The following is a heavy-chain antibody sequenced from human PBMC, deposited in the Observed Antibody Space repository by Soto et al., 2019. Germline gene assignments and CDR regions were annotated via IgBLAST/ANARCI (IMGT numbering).Heavy chain of an antibody. V-gene: IGHV3-23*01. J-gene: IGHJ6*02. CDR3: AKAGYFYYYAMDV. CDR1: GFTFNTYA. CDR2: ISGSGAST. Sequence: GGSLRLSCAASGFTFNTYAMTWVRQAPGKGLEWVSGISGSGASTYYADSVKGRFTISRDYSKNMLYLQMNSLRAEDTAVYYCAKAGYFYYYAMDVWGQGTTVTVSS.